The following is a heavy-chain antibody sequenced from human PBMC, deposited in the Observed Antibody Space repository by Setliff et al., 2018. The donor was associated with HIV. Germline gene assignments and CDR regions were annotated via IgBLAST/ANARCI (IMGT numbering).Heavy chain of an antibody. Sequence: PSETLSLTCTVSGDSVRSCSYYWGWIRQSPGKGLEWLGNLYCSGSSHYNPALTSRVTMPVDTSKNHFSLRLTSVTAADTAVYYCAGVSAASHRAFDIWGQGTMVTVSS. V-gene: IGHV4-39*02. CDR1: GDSVRSCSYY. J-gene: IGHJ3*02. CDR3: AGVSAASHRAFDI. CDR2: LYCSGSS. D-gene: IGHD2-15*01.